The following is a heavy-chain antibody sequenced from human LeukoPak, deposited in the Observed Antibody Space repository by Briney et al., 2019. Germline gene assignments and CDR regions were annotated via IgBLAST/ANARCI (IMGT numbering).Heavy chain of an antibody. V-gene: IGHV4-39*01. CDR1: GDSISSSRYY. J-gene: IGHJ4*02. D-gene: IGHD2-2*01. CDR3: ARHGREDIVVVPAAPPLN. Sequence: SETLSLTCTVSGDSISSSRYYWGWIRQPPGKGLEWIGSVYYTGSTYYNPSLKSRVTISVDTSKHQFSLKLSSVTAADTAVYYCARHGREDIVVVPAAPPLNWGQGTLVTVSS. CDR2: VYYTGST.